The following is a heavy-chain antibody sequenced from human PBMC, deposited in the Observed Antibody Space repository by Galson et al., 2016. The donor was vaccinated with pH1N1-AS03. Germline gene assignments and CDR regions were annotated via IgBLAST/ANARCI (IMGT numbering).Heavy chain of an antibody. V-gene: IGHV4-61*02. D-gene: IGHD6-19*01. CDR2: IYTSGVT. Sequence: TLSLTCTVSGDSFSSNIYYWNWLRQPAGKGLGWIGRIYTSGVTHYHTSLESRATISIDTSKKQFSLELTSVTAADTAMYYCARGDPAVADFVYWGQGTLVTVSS. CDR3: ARGDPAVADFVY. CDR1: GDSFSSNIYY. J-gene: IGHJ4*02.